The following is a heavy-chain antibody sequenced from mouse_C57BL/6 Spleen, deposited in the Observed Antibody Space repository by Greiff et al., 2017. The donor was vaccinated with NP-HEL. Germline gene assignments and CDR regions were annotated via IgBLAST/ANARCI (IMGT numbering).Heavy chain of an antibody. V-gene: IGHV8-8*01. CDR1: GFSLSTFGMG. J-gene: IGHJ3*01. CDR3: ARIENYGSSHPWFAY. Sequence: QVTLKESGPGILQPSQTLSLTCSFSGFSLSTFGMGVGWIRQPSGKGLEWLAHIWWDDDKYYNPALESRLSISKDTSKNQIFLKIANVDTADTATYYCARIENYGSSHPWFAYWGQGTLVTVSA. D-gene: IGHD1-1*01. CDR2: IWWDDDK.